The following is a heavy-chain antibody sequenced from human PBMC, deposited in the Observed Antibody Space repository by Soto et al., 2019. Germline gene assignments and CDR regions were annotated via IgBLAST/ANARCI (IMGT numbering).Heavy chain of an antibody. CDR2: ITDNGGDE. CDR3: ARGSTYSYPGSRIFDF. Sequence: EVQLVESGGDLVQPGGSLRLSCVASGFTFGSRAMSWVRQAPGEGLEWVSTITDNGGDEKYADSVRGRFTISRDNSKNTLHLQMSSLRAEDSDVYYCARGSTYSYPGSRIFDFWGLGSLVTVSS. CDR1: GFTFGSRA. J-gene: IGHJ4*02. V-gene: IGHV3-23*04. D-gene: IGHD3-10*01.